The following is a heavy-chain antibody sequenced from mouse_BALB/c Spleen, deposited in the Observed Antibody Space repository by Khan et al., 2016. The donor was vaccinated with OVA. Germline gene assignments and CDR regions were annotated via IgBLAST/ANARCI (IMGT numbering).Heavy chain of an antibody. J-gene: IGHJ2*01. CDR1: GYTFTSYW. Sequence: QVQLQQSGAELVKAGASVKMSCKASGYTFTSYWMHWVKQRLGQGLEWFAETNPTNGRTYYNEKFKSQATLTVDKSSSTAYMLLSGPTFEDSAVYYCARIKKIVATYLDYWGQGTTLTVSA. V-gene: IGHV1S81*02. CDR3: ARIKKIVATYLDY. CDR2: TNPTNGRT. D-gene: IGHD1-1*01.